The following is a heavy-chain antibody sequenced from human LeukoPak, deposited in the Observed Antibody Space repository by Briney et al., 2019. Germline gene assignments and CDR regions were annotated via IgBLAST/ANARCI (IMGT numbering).Heavy chain of an antibody. Sequence: GGSLRLSCAASGFTFISYWMHWVRQAPGKGLVWVSRINSDGSSTNYADSVKGRFTISRDNAKNTLYLQMDSLGAEDTAVYYCARDHGDYYFAYWGRGTLVTVSS. CDR1: GFTFISYW. CDR2: INSDGSST. V-gene: IGHV3-74*01. CDR3: ARDHGDYYFAY. J-gene: IGHJ4*02. D-gene: IGHD4-17*01.